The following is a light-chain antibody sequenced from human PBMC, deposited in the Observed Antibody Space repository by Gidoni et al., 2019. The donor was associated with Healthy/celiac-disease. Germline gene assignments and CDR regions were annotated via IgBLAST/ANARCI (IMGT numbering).Light chain of an antibody. CDR1: QSISSY. V-gene: IGKV1-39*01. Sequence: DIQMTQSPSSLSASVGDRVTITCRASQSISSYLNGYQQKPGKAPKLLIYAASSLQSGVPSRFSGSGSGTDFTLTISSLQPEDFATYYCQQSYSTPDPFGQGTKLEIK. J-gene: IGKJ2*01. CDR2: AAS. CDR3: QQSYSTPDP.